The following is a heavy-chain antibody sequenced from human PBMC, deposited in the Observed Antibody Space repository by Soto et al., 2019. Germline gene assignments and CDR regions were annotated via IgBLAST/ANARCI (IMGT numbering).Heavy chain of an antibody. Sequence: SETLSLTCTVSIDSITSNSYFWAWIRQPPGKGLQWIGSIYYSGSTYYNPSLKSRVTISVDRSKNQFSLKLSSVTAADTAVYYCARAHYGDYGYGMDVWGQGTTVTVSS. CDR3: ARAHYGDYGYGMDV. CDR2: IYYSGST. CDR1: IDSITSNSYF. D-gene: IGHD4-17*01. V-gene: IGHV4-39*07. J-gene: IGHJ6*02.